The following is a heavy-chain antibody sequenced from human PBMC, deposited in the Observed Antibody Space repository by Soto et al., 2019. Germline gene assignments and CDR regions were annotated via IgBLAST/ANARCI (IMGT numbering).Heavy chain of an antibody. V-gene: IGHV4-30-4*01. CDR3: ARLRFLESLLYGFFDY. Sequence: PSETLSLTCTVSGGSISSGDYYWSWIRQPPGKGLEWIGYIYYSGSTYYNPSLKSRVTISVDTSKNQFSLKLSSVTAADTAVYYCARLRFLESLLYGFFDYWGQGTLVTVSS. J-gene: IGHJ4*02. CDR2: IYYSGST. CDR1: GGSISSGDYY. D-gene: IGHD3-3*01.